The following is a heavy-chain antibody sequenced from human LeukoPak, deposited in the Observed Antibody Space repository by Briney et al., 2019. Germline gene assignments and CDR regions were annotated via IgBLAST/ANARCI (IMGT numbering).Heavy chain of an antibody. CDR3: ARYYDSSGYYPGAFDI. CDR2: ISYDGSNQ. CDR1: GFTFSSYA. J-gene: IGHJ3*02. D-gene: IGHD3-22*01. V-gene: IGHV3-30-3*01. Sequence: GGSLRLSCAASGFTFSSYAMHWVRQAPGKGLEWVAAISYDGSNQFHADSVKGRFTISRDNSKNTLYLEMNSLRAEDTAVYFCARYYDSSGYYPGAFDIWGQGTMVTVSS.